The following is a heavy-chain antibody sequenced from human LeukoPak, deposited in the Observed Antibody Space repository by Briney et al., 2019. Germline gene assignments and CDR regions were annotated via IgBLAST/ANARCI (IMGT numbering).Heavy chain of an antibody. J-gene: IGHJ4*02. V-gene: IGHV4-61*02. CDR1: GYSISSGYY. Sequence: PSETLSLTCTVSGYSISSGYYWSWIRQPAGKGLEWIGRIYTSGSTNYNPSLKSRVTISVDTSKNQFSLKLSSVTAADTAVYYCAGIAAAGTTRWGQGTLVTVSS. CDR2: IYTSGST. CDR3: AGIAAAGTTR. D-gene: IGHD6-13*01.